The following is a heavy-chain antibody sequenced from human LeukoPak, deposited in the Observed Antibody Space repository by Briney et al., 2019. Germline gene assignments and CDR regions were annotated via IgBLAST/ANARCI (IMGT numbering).Heavy chain of an antibody. Sequence: GGSLRLSCAASGFTVSSNYMSWVRQAPGKGLEWVSVIYSGGSTSYADSVKGRFTISRDNSKNTLYLQMNSLRAEDTAVYYCARAESGYSYGYIYYYGMDVWGQGTTVTVSS. D-gene: IGHD5-18*01. V-gene: IGHV3-53*01. CDR2: IYSGGST. CDR1: GFTVSSNY. J-gene: IGHJ6*02. CDR3: ARAESGYSYGYIYYYGMDV.